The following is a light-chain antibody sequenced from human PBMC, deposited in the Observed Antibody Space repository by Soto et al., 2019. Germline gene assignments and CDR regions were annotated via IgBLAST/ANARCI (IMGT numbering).Light chain of an antibody. V-gene: IGLV3-21*04. CDR1: NIGSKS. Sequence: VLTQPPSVSVAPGKTARITCGGNNIGSKSVHWYQQKPGQAPVLVIYYDSDRPSGIPERFSGSNSGNTATLTISRVEAGDEADYYCQVWDSSSDHHVVFGGGTKVTVL. CDR3: QVWDSSSDHHVV. CDR2: YDS. J-gene: IGLJ2*01.